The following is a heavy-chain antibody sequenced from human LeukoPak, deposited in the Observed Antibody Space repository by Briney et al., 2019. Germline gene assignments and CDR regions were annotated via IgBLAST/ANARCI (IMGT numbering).Heavy chain of an antibody. V-gene: IGHV1-69*04. D-gene: IGHD2-15*01. Sequence: SVTVSCKTSGGTFSSYAISWVRQAPGQGLEWMGRIIPILGIANYAQKFQGRVTITADKSTSTAYMELSSLRSEDTAVYYCARLYSEVVVAASQEGMDVWGQGTTATVSS. J-gene: IGHJ6*02. CDR3: ARLYSEVVVAASQEGMDV. CDR1: GGTFSSYA. CDR2: IIPILGIA.